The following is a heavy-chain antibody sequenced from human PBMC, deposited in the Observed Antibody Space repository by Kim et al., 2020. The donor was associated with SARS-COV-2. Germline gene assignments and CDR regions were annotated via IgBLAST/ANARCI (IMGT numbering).Heavy chain of an antibody. D-gene: IGHD4-17*01. CDR2: IIPIFGTA. V-gene: IGHV1-69*13. CDR1: GGTFSSYA. CDR3: ARDSAGDYVANPNYYYGMDV. J-gene: IGHJ6*02. Sequence: SVKVSCKASGGTFSSYAISWVRQAPGQGLEWMGGIIPIFGTANYAQKFTGRVTITADESTSTAYMELSSLRSEDTAVYYCARDSAGDYVANPNYYYGMDVWGQGTTVTVSS.